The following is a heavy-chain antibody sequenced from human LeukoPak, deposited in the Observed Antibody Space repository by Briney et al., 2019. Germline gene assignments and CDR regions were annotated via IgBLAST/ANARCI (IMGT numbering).Heavy chain of an antibody. Sequence: GGSPRLSCAASGFTFSSYAMSWARQAPGKGLEWVSAISNSGGSTYYADSVKGRFTISRDNSKNRLYLQMNNLRAEDTAVYYCARVRDSGYEYYFDYWGQGTLVTVSS. J-gene: IGHJ4*02. V-gene: IGHV3-23*01. CDR2: ISNSGGST. D-gene: IGHD5-12*01. CDR3: ARVRDSGYEYYFDY. CDR1: GFTFSSYA.